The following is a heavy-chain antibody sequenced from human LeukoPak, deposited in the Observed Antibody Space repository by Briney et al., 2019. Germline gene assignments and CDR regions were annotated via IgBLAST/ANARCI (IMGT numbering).Heavy chain of an antibody. Sequence: SETLSLTCTVSGGSISSSSYYWGWIRQPPGKGLEWIGSIYYSGSTYYNPSLKSRVTISVDTSKNQFSLKLSSVTAADTAVYYCARDVLPPGPAFDIWGQGTVVTVSS. CDR3: ARDVLPPGPAFDI. V-gene: IGHV4-39*07. CDR1: GGSISSSSYY. CDR2: IYYSGST. J-gene: IGHJ3*02.